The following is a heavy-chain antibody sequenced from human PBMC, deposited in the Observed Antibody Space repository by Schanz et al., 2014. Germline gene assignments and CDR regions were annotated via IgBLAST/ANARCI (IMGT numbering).Heavy chain of an antibody. J-gene: IGHJ3*02. CDR3: ARDRGHGDLPGDI. D-gene: IGHD4-17*01. V-gene: IGHV4-31*03. CDR2: ISYSGST. Sequence: QVQLQESGPGLVKPSQTLSLTCTVSGGSVNSGGDYWSWIRQHPGKGLEWIGFISYSGSTYYNPSLKSRVTISVDTSKNQFSLNLSSETAADTAVYYCARDRGHGDLPGDIWGLGTMVTVSS. CDR1: GGSVNSGGDY.